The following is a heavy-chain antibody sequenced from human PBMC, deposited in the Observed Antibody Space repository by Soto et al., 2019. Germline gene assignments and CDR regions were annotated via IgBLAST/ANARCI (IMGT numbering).Heavy chain of an antibody. D-gene: IGHD4-4*01. CDR3: AREGTTDHYDGMDV. J-gene: IGHJ6*02. V-gene: IGHV4-59*01. Sequence: SETLSLTCTVSGGSISSYYWSWIRQPPGKGLEWIGYIYYSGSTNYNPSLKSRVTISVDTSKNQFSLKLSSVTAADTAVYYCAREGTTDHYDGMDVCGQGTTVTVSS. CDR1: GGSISSYY. CDR2: IYYSGST.